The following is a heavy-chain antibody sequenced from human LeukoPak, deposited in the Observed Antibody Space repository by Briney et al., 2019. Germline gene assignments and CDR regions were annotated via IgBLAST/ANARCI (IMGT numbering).Heavy chain of an antibody. D-gene: IGHD2-21*02. CDR1: GGSISSYY. V-gene: IGHV4-59*01. Sequence: SETLSLTCTVSGGSISSYYWSWIRQPPGKGLEWIGYIYYSGSTNYNPSLKSRVTISVDTSKNQFSLKLGSVTAADTAVYYCARAPRYCGGDCHGLLFDYWGQGTLVTVSS. CDR3: ARAPRYCGGDCHGLLFDY. CDR2: IYYSGST. J-gene: IGHJ4*02.